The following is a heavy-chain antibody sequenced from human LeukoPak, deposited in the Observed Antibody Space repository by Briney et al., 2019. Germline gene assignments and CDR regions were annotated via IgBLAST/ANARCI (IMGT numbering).Heavy chain of an antibody. CDR2: ISDRGSRT. CDR3: AKRGVVIRVILVGFHKEAYYFDS. CDR1: GITLSNYG. J-gene: IGHJ4*02. D-gene: IGHD3-22*01. V-gene: IGHV3-23*01. Sequence: GGSLRLSRAVSGITLSNYGMSWVRQAPGKGLEWVAGISDRGSRTNYADSVKGRFTISTDNPKNTLYLQMNSLRAEDTAVYFCAKRGVVIRVILVGFHKEAYYFDSWGQGALVTVSS.